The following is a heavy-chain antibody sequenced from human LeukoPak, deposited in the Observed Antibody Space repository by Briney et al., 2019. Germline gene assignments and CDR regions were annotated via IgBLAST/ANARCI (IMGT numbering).Heavy chain of an antibody. CDR2: INPSGGDT. D-gene: IGHD3-10*01. Sequence: GASVKVSCKPSGYTFTTYYIHWVRQAPGQGLEWMGLINPSGGDTIYAQKFQGRVTMTRDMSTSTVYMQLSSLASEDTAVYYCARDKYYYGSGSYSGYHLDVWGKGTTVTVSS. CDR3: ARDKYYYGSGSYSGYHLDV. CDR1: GYTFTTYY. J-gene: IGHJ6*03. V-gene: IGHV1-46*01.